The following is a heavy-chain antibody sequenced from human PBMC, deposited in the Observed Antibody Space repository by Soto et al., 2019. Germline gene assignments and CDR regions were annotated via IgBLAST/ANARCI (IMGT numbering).Heavy chain of an antibody. CDR3: ARYIPPRSPWLQGYYFDY. Sequence: PSETLSLTCTVSGGYISSYYWSWIRQPPGKGLEWIGYIYYSGSTNYNPSLKSRVTISVDTSKNQFSLKLSSVTAADTAVYYCARYIPPRSPWLQGYYFDYWGQGTLVTVSS. D-gene: IGHD5-12*01. V-gene: IGHV4-59*01. CDR2: IYYSGST. CDR1: GGYISSYY. J-gene: IGHJ4*02.